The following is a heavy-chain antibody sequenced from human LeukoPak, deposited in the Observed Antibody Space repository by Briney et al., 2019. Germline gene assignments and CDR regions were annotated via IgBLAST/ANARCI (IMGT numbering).Heavy chain of an antibody. D-gene: IGHD6-19*01. CDR2: IHTSGST. J-gene: IGHJ5*02. Sequence: SETLSLTCTVSGGSISSYYWSWIRQPAGKGLEWIGRIHTSGSTNYSPSLKSRVTMSVDTSKNQFSLKLSSVTAADTAVYYCARGWYSSGWYVYWFDPWGQETLVTVSS. CDR3: ARGWYSSGWYVYWFDP. CDR1: GGSISSYY. V-gene: IGHV4-4*07.